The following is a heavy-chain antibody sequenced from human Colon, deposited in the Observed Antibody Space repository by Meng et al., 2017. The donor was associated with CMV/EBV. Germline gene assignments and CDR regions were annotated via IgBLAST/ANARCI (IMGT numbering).Heavy chain of an antibody. V-gene: IGHV1-2*02. CDR1: GYTFTAKH. D-gene: IGHD2-21*01. CDR2: LYPQNGGT. Sequence: QVQLVQSASEVTKHVASVKVSCQTSGYTFTAKHLHWVLHAPGQVLEWMGWLYPQNGGTYFAQKFQGRVTMTSDTSISTAYMELSSLTSDDTAIYYCIKEDWYFDFWGQGTLVTVSS. J-gene: IGHJ4*02. CDR3: IKEDWYFDF.